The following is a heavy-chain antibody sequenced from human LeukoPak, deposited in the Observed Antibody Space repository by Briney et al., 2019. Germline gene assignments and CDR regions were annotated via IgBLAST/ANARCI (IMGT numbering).Heavy chain of an antibody. D-gene: IGHD3-22*01. CDR1: GGSISSQY. CDR3: ARYYFDNSGFDAFDI. V-gene: IGHV4-59*11. Sequence: SETLSLTCTVSGGSISSQYWSWIRQPPGEGLEWIGYMHNSGSTNFNPSLRSRVSISLDTSKNQFSLKLNSVTGADTAVYYCARYYFDNSGFDAFDIWGQGTMVTVSS. J-gene: IGHJ3*02. CDR2: MHNSGST.